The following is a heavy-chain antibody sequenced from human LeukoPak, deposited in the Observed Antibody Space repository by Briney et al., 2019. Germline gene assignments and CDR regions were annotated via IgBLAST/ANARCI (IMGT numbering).Heavy chain of an antibody. V-gene: IGHV1-18*01. Sequence: ASVKVSCKASGYTFTSYGISWVRQAPGQGLEWMGWISAYNGNTNYAQKLQGRVTMATDTSTSTAYMELRSLRSDDTAVYYCARGGGIVVVPAATEFDYWGQGTLVTVSS. CDR3: ARGGGIVVVPAATEFDY. CDR2: ISAYNGNT. J-gene: IGHJ4*02. CDR1: GYTFTSYG. D-gene: IGHD2-2*01.